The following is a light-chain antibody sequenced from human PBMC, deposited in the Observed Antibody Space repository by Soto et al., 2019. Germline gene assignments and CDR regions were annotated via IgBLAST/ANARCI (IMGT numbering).Light chain of an antibody. Sequence: QSVLTQPPSVSGSLGQSVTISCTGTSGDVGSCNRVSWYQQPPGTAPKLIIYEVSNRPSGVPDRFSGSKSGNTASLTISGLQAEDEADYYCSSYTTSSTLVFGGGTKVTVL. CDR1: SGDVGSCNR. CDR3: SSYTTSSTLV. V-gene: IGLV2-18*02. CDR2: EVS. J-gene: IGLJ2*01.